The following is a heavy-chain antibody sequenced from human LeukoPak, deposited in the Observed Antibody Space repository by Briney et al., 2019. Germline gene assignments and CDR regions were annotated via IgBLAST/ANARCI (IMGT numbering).Heavy chain of an antibody. J-gene: IGHJ4*02. CDR3: AREGRSSSPMDY. Sequence: PGESLKISCKGSGYPFNNNWIGWVRQMPGKGLEGLGIIYPGDSDTRCSPSFQGQVTISVDKSINTAYLQWGSLKASDTAMYYCAREGRSSSPMDYWGQGTLVTVSS. CDR2: IYPGDSDT. D-gene: IGHD1-26*01. CDR1: GYPFNNNW. V-gene: IGHV5-51*01.